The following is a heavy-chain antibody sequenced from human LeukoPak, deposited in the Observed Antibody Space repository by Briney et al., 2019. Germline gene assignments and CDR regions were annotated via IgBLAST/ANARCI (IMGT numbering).Heavy chain of an antibody. V-gene: IGHV4-59*02. D-gene: IGHD5-18*01. CDR2: IYYTGT. Sequence: SETLSLTCTVSGGSVTDYYWSWIRQSPGKGLEWLGYIYYTGTSYNPSLKSRVTISADTSKNQFSLKLASVTAADTAIYYCAKGAGGFSYYNWFDPWGQGTLVTVSS. CDR3: AKGAGGFSYYNWFDP. CDR1: GGSVTDYY. J-gene: IGHJ5*02.